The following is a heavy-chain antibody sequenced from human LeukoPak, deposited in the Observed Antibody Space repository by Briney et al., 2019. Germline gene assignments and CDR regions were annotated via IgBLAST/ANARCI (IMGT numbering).Heavy chain of an antibody. CDR1: GGSISSYY. Sequence: PSVTLSFTCTVSGGSISSYYWSWIRPAPWKGLEWISYIYYSGRTNYNSYLESRVTISVDTSKNQFSLKLSSVTAADTAVYYCARIGHEDYYFEYWGQGTLVTVSS. CDR3: ARIGHEDYYFEY. V-gene: IGHV4-59*01. CDR2: IYYSGRT. J-gene: IGHJ4*02.